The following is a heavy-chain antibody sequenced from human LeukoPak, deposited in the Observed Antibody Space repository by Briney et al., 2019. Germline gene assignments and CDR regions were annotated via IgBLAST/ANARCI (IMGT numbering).Heavy chain of an antibody. CDR1: GLTFNSYV. Sequence: GGSLRLSCAASGLTFNSYVMSWVRQAPGKGLEWVSSISGSADKTYYAGSVKGRFTISRDNSKSTLYLQMNSLRDDDTAVYFCAKEKTEAGLLTIDYWGQGTLVTVSS. D-gene: IGHD3/OR15-3a*01. CDR3: AKEKTEAGLLTIDY. V-gene: IGHV3-23*01. CDR2: ISGSADKT. J-gene: IGHJ4*02.